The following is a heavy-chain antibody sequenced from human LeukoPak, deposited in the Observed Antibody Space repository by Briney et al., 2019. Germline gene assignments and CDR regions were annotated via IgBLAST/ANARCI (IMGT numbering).Heavy chain of an antibody. CDR1: GFTFSSYD. J-gene: IGHJ4*02. Sequence: AGGSLRLSCAASGFTFSSYDMSWVRQAPGKGLEWVSSISGSGDRTIYADSVRGRLTISRDNAQNSLYLQMNSLRAEDTAVYYCARGESRFEYWGQGTLVAVSS. CDR2: ISGSGDRT. CDR3: ARGESRFEY. V-gene: IGHV3-23*01.